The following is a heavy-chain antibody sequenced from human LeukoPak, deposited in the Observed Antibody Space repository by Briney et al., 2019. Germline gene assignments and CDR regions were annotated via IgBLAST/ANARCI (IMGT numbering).Heavy chain of an antibody. V-gene: IGHV4-4*02. J-gene: IGHJ6*03. CDR1: GGSISSSNW. CDR2: IYHSGST. D-gene: IGHD2-15*01. CDR3: ASFYFSGCSCYQYYYYYYMDV. Sequence: SETLSLTCAVSGGSISSSNWWSWVRQPPGKGLEWIGEIYHSGSTNYNPSLKSRVTISVDTSKNQFSLKLSSVTAADTAVYYCASFYFSGCSCYQYYYYYYMDVWGKGTTVTISS.